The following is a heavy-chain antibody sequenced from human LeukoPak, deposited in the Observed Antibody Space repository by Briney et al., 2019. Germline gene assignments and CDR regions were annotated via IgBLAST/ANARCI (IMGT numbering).Heavy chain of an antibody. J-gene: IGHJ4*02. D-gene: IGHD3-10*01. CDR1: GFTFSSYW. Sequence: PGGSLRLSCAASGFTFSSYWMSWIRQPPGKGLEWIGYIYYSGSTNYNPSLKSRVTISVDTSKNQFSLKLSSVTAADTAVYYCASGRDYYGSGSHNWGQGTLVTVSS. CDR3: ASGRDYYGSGSHN. V-gene: IGHV4-59*01. CDR2: IYYSGST.